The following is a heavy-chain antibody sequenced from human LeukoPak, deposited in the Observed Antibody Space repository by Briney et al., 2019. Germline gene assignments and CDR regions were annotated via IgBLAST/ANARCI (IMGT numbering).Heavy chain of an antibody. CDR1: GFTFSSYA. D-gene: IGHD2-2*01. CDR2: ISYDGGNK. CDR3: ARGPVPDIWTSYYFDY. V-gene: IGHV3-30-3*01. Sequence: GGSLRLSCAASGFTFSSYAMRWVRQAPGKGLEWVAVISYDGGNKYYADSVKGRFTISRDNSKNTLYLQMNSLRAEDTAVYYCARGPVPDIWTSYYFDYWGQGTLVTVSS. J-gene: IGHJ4*02.